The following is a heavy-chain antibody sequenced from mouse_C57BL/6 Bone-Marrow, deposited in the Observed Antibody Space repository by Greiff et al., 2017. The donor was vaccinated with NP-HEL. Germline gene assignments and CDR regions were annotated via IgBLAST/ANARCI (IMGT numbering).Heavy chain of an antibody. D-gene: IGHD2-2*01. CDR1: GYTFTSYW. CDR2: IHPNSGST. J-gene: IGHJ1*03. V-gene: IGHV1-64*01. Sequence: QVQLQQPGAELVKPGASVQLSCKASGYTFTSYWMHWVKQRPGQGLEWIGMIHPNSGSTNYNEKFKSKATLTVDKSSSTAYMQLSSLTSEDSAVYYCARWGYYWYFDVWGTGTTVTVAS. CDR3: ARWGYYWYFDV.